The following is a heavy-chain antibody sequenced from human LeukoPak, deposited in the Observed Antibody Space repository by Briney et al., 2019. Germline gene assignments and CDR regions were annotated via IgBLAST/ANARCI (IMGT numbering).Heavy chain of an antibody. D-gene: IGHD3-22*01. V-gene: IGHV1-46*01. Sequence: ASVKVSCKASGYTFTTYYMHWVRQAPGQGLGWMGIINPSGGSTSYAQKFQGRVTMTRDTSTSTVYMDLSSLRSEDTAVYYCARTRGRGYYYTPDYWGQGTLVTVSS. CDR1: GYTFTTYY. J-gene: IGHJ4*02. CDR2: INPSGGST. CDR3: ARTRGRGYYYTPDY.